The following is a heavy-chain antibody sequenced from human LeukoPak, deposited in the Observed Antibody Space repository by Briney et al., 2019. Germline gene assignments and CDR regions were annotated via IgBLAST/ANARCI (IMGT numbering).Heavy chain of an antibody. D-gene: IGHD3-10*01. J-gene: IGHJ5*01. Sequence: SETLSLTCTVSGGSISSYYWSWIRQPPGKGLEWIGYIYYSGSTSYNPSLKSRVTISVDTSKNQLSLKLSSVTAADTAVYYCARGLPIISMLRGVKPSVMFDSWGQGTLVTVSS. CDR3: ARGLPIISMLRGVKPSVMFDS. V-gene: IGHV4-59*01. CDR2: IYYSGST. CDR1: GGSISSYY.